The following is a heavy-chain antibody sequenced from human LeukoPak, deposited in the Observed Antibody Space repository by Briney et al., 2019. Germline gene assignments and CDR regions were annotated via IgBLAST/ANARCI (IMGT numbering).Heavy chain of an antibody. J-gene: IGHJ5*02. CDR3: ARKAPKKGWFDP. CDR2: THPSGNT. CDR1: GGSNNSYY. V-gene: IGHV4-4*09. Sequence: SETLSLTCTVSGGSNNSYYWSWIRKRPRQGLEWVGYTHPSGNTNYSPSLKRRVTISIDMSRNQFSLKLSSVTAADTAVYYCARKAPKKGWFDPWGQGTLVTVSS.